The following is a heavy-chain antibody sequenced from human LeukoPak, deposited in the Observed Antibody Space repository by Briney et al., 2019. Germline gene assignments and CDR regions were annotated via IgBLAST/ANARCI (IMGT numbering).Heavy chain of an antibody. CDR1: GGSMNGYY. J-gene: IGHJ4*02. CDR3: AKSPLYYDVLAGYYPAGYFDS. V-gene: IGHV4-59*12. Sequence: SETLSLTCTVSGGSMNGYYWSWIRQTPGKGLEWIAYVYYSGTTSYNPSLKSRVTTSVDTSKNQFSLKLTSVTVADTAMYYCAKSPLYYDVLAGYYPAGYFDSWGQGALLTVSS. CDR2: VYYSGTT. D-gene: IGHD3-9*01.